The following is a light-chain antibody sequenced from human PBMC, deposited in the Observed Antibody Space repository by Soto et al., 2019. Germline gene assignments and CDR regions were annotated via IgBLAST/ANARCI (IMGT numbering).Light chain of an antibody. CDR1: QNVLYSSNNKNY. CDR3: QQYYSSPFT. V-gene: IGKV4-1*01. Sequence: DIVMTQSPDSLAVSLGERATINCKSSQNVLYSSNNKNYLAWYQQKPGQPPKLLIYWASTRESGVPDRFSGSGSGTDFALPISSLQAEDVAVYYCQQYYSSPFTFGPGTKVDIK. J-gene: IGKJ3*01. CDR2: WAS.